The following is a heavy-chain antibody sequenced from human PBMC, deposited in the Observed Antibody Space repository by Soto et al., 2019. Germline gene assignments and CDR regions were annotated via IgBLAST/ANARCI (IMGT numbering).Heavy chain of an antibody. J-gene: IGHJ4*02. CDR1: RFIFDNYA. CDR3: AKDEVVRGGGFDS. Sequence: EMQLLESGGGLVQPGGSLRLSCAASRFIFDNYAMSWVRQAPGKGLEWVSAISANGGSTYYADSVRGRFTISRDNSMNSLYLQMTSLRVEDTAVYYCAKDEVVRGGGFDSWGQGTLVTVSS. V-gene: IGHV3-23*01. CDR2: ISANGGST. D-gene: IGHD3-10*01.